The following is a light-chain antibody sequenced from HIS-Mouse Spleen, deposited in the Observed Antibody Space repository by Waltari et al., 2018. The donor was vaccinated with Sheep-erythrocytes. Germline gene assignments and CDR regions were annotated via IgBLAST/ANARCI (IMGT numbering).Light chain of an antibody. CDR1: TSAVGSYNL. CDR2: EGS. V-gene: IGLV2-23*01. CDR3: CSYAGSSTPWV. J-gene: IGLJ3*02. Sequence: QSALTQPASVSGSPGQSITISRTGTTSAVGSYNLFSWYQQHPGKAPKLMIYEGSKRPSGVSNRFSGSKSGNTASLTISGLQAEDEADYYCCSYAGSSTPWVFGGGTKLTVL.